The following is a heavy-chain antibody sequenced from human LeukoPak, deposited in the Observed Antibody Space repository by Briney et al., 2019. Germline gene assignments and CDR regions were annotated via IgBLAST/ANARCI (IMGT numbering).Heavy chain of an antibody. V-gene: IGHV4-31*03. CDR3: ARTSYSSSWYYFDY. Sequence: ASQTLSLTCTVSGGFISSGGYYWSWIRQHPGKGLEWIGYIYYSGSTYYNPSLKSRVTISVDTSKNQFSLKLSSVTAADTAVYYCARTSYSSSWYYFDYWGQGTLVTVSS. CDR1: GGFISSGGYY. D-gene: IGHD6-13*01. J-gene: IGHJ4*02. CDR2: IYYSGST.